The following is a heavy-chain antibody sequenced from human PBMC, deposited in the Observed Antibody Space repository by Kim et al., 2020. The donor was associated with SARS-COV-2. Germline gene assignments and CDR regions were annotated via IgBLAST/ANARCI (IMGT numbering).Heavy chain of an antibody. D-gene: IGHD2-2*01. Sequence: GESLKISCKGSGYTFTTYWIGWVRQMPGKGLEWMGIIYPHDSNTQYSPSFKGQVTISVDKSISTTYLQWSSLKASDTAMYYCARQSSTKYSGGFDPWGQGTLVTVSS. CDR1: GYTFTTYW. CDR3: ARQSSTKYSGGFDP. V-gene: IGHV5-51*01. CDR2: IYPHDSNT. J-gene: IGHJ5*02.